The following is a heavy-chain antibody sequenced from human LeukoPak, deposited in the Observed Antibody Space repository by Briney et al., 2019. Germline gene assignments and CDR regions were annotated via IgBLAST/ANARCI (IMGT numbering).Heavy chain of an antibody. CDR1: GYNFTNYW. D-gene: IGHD6-13*01. CDR2: IYPGDSDT. CDR3: ARRDSSSWIGSYNF. V-gene: IGHV5-51*01. J-gene: IGHJ4*02. Sequence: GESLKISCQGSGYNFTNYWIGWVRQMPGKGLEWMGIIYPGDSDTRYSSSFQGQVTISADKSINTAYVQWSNLKASDTAMYYCARRDSSSWIGSYNFWGQGTLVTVSS.